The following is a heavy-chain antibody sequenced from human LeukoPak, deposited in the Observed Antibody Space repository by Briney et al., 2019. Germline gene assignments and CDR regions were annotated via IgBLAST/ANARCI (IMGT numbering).Heavy chain of an antibody. CDR3: ARSYYDSSGYPDIGY. J-gene: IGHJ4*02. CDR2: IIPIFGTA. D-gene: IGHD3-22*01. Sequence: GASVKVSCKASGGTFSSYAISWVRQAPGQGLEWMGGIIPIFGTANYAQKFQGRVTITADESTSTAYMELSSLRSEDTAVYYCARSYYDSSGYPDIGYWGQGTLVTVSS. V-gene: IGHV1-69*01. CDR1: GGTFSSYA.